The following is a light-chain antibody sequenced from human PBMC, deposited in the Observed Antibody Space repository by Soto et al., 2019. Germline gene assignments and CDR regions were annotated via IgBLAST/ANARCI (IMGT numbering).Light chain of an antibody. J-gene: IGKJ2*03. CDR2: AAS. Sequence: DIQMTQSPSSLSASVGDRVTITCRASQSISSYLNWYQQKPGKAPKLLIYAASNLQSGVPSRFSGSGSGTDFTLTISSLQPEDFATYYCQQTYSTLDSFGQGTKLEIK. V-gene: IGKV1-39*01. CDR1: QSISSY. CDR3: QQTYSTLDS.